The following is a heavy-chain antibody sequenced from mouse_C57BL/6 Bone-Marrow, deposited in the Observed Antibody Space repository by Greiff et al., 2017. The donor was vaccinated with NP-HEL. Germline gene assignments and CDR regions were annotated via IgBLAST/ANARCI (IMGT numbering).Heavy chain of an antibody. J-gene: IGHJ2*01. CDR2: INPNNGGT. Sequence: VQLQQSGPELVKPGASVKISCKASGYTFTDYYMNWVKQSHGKSLEWIGDINPNNGGTSYNQQFKGKATLTVATSSSTAYMELRSLTSEDSADYYCAREDHYSNYDYGGQGTTLTVSS. V-gene: IGHV1-26*01. CDR3: AREDHYSNYDY. D-gene: IGHD2-5*01. CDR1: GYTFTDYY.